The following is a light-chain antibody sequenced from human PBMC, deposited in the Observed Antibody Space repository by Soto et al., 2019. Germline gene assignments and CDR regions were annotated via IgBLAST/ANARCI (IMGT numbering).Light chain of an antibody. V-gene: IGKV3-20*01. CDR3: HQSGNSPDT. J-gene: IGKJ2*01. CDR1: QTVYSSS. Sequence: EIVLTQSPGTLSLSPGERATLSCRASQTVYSSSLAWYQQKPCQAPRLLTYDASNRATGIPDRYSGSGSETDFTLTISRMEPEEFAVYYYHQSGNSPDTFGQGTNLQIK. CDR2: DAS.